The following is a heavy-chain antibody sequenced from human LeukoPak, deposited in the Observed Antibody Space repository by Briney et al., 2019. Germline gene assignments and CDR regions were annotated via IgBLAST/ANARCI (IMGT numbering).Heavy chain of an antibody. CDR1: GGSISSSSYY. CDR3: ARGRGAGFDL. Sequence: SETLSLTCTVSGGSISSSSYYWGWIRQPPGKGLEWIGEINHSGSTNYNPSLKSRVTISVDTSKNQFSLKLSSVTAADTAVYYCARGRGAGFDLWGRGTLVTVSS. D-gene: IGHD3-16*01. J-gene: IGHJ2*01. CDR2: INHSGST. V-gene: IGHV4-39*07.